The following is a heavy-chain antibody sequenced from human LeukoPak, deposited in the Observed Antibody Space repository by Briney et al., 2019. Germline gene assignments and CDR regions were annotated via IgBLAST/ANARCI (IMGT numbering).Heavy chain of an antibody. CDR2: LRAGGDVS. CDR3: AKDQYSSHDY. Sequence: QTGGSLRLSCAASGFTFSNFAMSWVRQAPGKGLEWVSALRAGGDVSYYADSVKGRFTISRDNSKNTLYLQMNSLRAEDTAVYYCAKDQYSSHDYWGQGTLVTVSS. D-gene: IGHD6-6*01. CDR1: GFTFSNFA. V-gene: IGHV3-23*01. J-gene: IGHJ4*02.